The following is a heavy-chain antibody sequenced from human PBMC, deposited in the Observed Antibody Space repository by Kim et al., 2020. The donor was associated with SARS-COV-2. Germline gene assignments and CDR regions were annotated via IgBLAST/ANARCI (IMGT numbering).Heavy chain of an antibody. D-gene: IGHD2-15*01. CDR2: IFYSGSA. J-gene: IGHJ4*02. Sequence: SETLSLTCTVSGGSISSGGYYWSWIRQHPGKGLEWIGNIFYSGSAYYNPSLKSRLTMSVDTSKNQFSLNLTSVTAADTAVYYCARRSDTYSYFDYWGQGTLVAVSS. CDR3: ARRSDTYSYFDY. V-gene: IGHV4-31*03. CDR1: GGSISSGGYY.